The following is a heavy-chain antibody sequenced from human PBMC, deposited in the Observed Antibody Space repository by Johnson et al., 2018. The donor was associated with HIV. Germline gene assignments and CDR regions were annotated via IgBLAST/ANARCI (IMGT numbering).Heavy chain of an antibody. V-gene: IGHV3-66*02. J-gene: IGHJ3*02. CDR2: VYTGGTT. CDR3: ARDSSSSDDAFDI. CDR1: GFTVSSNY. Sequence: VQLVESGGGLVQSGGSLRLACAATGFTVSSNYMSWVRQPPGKGLEWVSVVYTGGTTFYADSVKGRFTISSDNSRNTVFLQMNSLRPEDTAVYFCARDSSSSDDAFDIWGQGTLVTVSS. D-gene: IGHD6-6*01.